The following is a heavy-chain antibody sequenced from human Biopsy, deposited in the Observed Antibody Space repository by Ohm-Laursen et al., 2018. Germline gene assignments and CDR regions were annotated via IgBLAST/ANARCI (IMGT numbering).Heavy chain of an antibody. Sequence: TLSLTCIVSGGSMTGYEWGWIRLAPGKGLEWIGYIYYSGGTKYNPSLASRVTFSVDMSKSQFPLKLYSVTAADTAVYYCARVEAGTYDALDIWGQGTLVAVSA. CDR2: IYYSGGT. D-gene: IGHD1-26*01. CDR1: GGSMTGYE. CDR3: ARVEAGTYDALDI. V-gene: IGHV4-59*01. J-gene: IGHJ3*02.